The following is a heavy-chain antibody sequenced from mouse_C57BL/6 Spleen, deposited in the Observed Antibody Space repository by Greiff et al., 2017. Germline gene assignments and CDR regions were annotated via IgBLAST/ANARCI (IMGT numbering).Heavy chain of an antibody. Sequence: EVQLQQSGPVLARPGASVKMSCKTSGYTFTSYWMHWVKQRPGQGLEWIGAIYPGNSDTSYNQKFKGKAKLTAGKSASTAYMALSSLTNEDSAVYYCTRYSNYFFDYWGQGTTLTVSS. V-gene: IGHV1-5*01. CDR3: TRYSNYFFDY. D-gene: IGHD2-5*01. J-gene: IGHJ2*01. CDR2: IYPGNSDT. CDR1: GYTFTSYW.